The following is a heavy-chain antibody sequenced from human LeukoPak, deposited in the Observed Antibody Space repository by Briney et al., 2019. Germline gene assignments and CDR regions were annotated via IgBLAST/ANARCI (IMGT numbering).Heavy chain of an antibody. CDR1: GGSISSYY. CDR3: ARGHCSGGSCYPTIDY. Sequence: PAETLSLTCTVSGGSISSYYWSWIRQPPGKGLEWIGYIYYSGSTNYNAALKSRVTISVDTSKNQYSLKLSSVTAADTAVYYCARGHCSGGSCYPTIDYWGQATLVTVSS. V-gene: IGHV4-59*01. J-gene: IGHJ4*02. CDR2: IYYSGST. D-gene: IGHD2-15*01.